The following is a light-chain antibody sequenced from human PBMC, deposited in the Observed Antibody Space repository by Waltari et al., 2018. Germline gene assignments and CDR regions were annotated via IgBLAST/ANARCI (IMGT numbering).Light chain of an antibody. CDR3: QVWDTRSDHGV. CDR1: CIGTKS. V-gene: IGLV3-21*03. Sequence: YVLTQPPPVSVAPGKTARITCWGSCIGTKSVPWYKQRPGQAPVLVVYDDSDRPSGIPERFSGSNSANTATLSITRAEAGDEADYYCQVWDTRSDHGVFGGGTKLTVL. CDR2: DDS. J-gene: IGLJ3*02.